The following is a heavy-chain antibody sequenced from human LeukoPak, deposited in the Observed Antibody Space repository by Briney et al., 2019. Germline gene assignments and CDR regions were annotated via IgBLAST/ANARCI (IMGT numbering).Heavy chain of an antibody. V-gene: IGHV4-39*07. CDR3: ARDNIVVVAATKAYYFDY. CDR1: GGSISTSNYY. J-gene: IGHJ4*02. CDR2: INHSGST. D-gene: IGHD2-15*01. Sequence: SETLSLTCTVSGGSISTSNYYWSWIRQPPGKGLEWIGEINHSGSTNYNPSLKSRVTISVDTSKNQFSLKLSSVTAADTAVYYCARDNIVVVAATKAYYFDYWGQGTLVTVSS.